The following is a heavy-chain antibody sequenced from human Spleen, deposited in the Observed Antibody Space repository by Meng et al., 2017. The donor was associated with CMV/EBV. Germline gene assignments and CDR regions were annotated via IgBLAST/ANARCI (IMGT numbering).Heavy chain of an antibody. V-gene: IGHV1-69*05. J-gene: IGHJ3*02. Sequence: SVKVSCKASGGTFGLLAISWVRQAPGQGLEWMGSFIPIFGTSNYAQKFQGRVTITTDESTSTAYMDLSSLTSEDTAVYYCARGLYDSSGYYFDAFDMWGQGTMVTVSS. D-gene: IGHD3-22*01. CDR2: FIPIFGTS. CDR1: GGTFGLLA. CDR3: ARGLYDSSGYYFDAFDM.